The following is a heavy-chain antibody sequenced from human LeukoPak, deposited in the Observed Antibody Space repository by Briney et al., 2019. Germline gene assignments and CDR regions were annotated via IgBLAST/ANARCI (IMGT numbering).Heavy chain of an antibody. Sequence: ASVKVSCKASGYTFTGYYMHWVRQAPGQGLEWMGWINPNSGGTNYAQKFQGRVTMTRDTSISTAYMELSSLRSDDTAVYYCARVLFYSSGNKSNRVDYWGQGTLVTVSS. CDR1: GYTFTGYY. CDR3: ARVLFYSSGNKSNRVDY. J-gene: IGHJ4*02. CDR2: INPNSGGT. D-gene: IGHD6-19*01. V-gene: IGHV1-2*02.